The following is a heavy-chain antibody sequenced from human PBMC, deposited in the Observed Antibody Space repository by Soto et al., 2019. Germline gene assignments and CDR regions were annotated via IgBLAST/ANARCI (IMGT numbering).Heavy chain of an antibody. D-gene: IGHD1-26*01. CDR2: ISGSGGST. CDR3: AKDAVRYSGSYQPPPGAFDI. Sequence: LRLSCAASGFTFSSYAMSWVRQAPGKGLEWVSAISGSGGSTYYADSVKGRFTISRDNSKNTLYLQMNSLRAEDTAVYYCAKDAVRYSGSYQPPPGAFDIWGQGTMVTVSS. CDR1: GFTFSSYA. J-gene: IGHJ3*02. V-gene: IGHV3-23*01.